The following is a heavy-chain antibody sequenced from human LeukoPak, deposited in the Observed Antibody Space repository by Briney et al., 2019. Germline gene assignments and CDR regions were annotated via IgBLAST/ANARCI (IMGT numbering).Heavy chain of an antibody. CDR2: INHSGST. V-gene: IGHV4-34*01. CDR1: GGSFSGYY. CDR3: ARGYYDSSGQYYRGIFDY. Sequence: SETLSLTCAVYGGSFSGYYWSWIRQPPGKGLEWIGEINHSGSTNYNPSLKSRVTISVDTSKNQFSLKVSSVTAADTAVYYCARGYYDSSGQYYRGIFDYWGQGTLVTVSS. J-gene: IGHJ4*02. D-gene: IGHD3-22*01.